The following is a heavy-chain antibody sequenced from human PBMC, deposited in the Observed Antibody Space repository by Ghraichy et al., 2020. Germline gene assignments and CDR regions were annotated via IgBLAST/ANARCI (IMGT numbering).Heavy chain of an antibody. CDR3: ARGGSYRAGFDY. CDR1: GFTFSSSE. Sequence: GGSLRLSCAASGFTFSSSEMNWVRQAPGKGLERVSYIRSSGSTIYYADSVKGRFTISRDNAKSSLYLQMNSLRAEDTAVYYCARGGSYRAGFDYWGQGTLVSVSS. D-gene: IGHD3-10*01. J-gene: IGHJ4*02. CDR2: IRSSGSTI. V-gene: IGHV3-48*03.